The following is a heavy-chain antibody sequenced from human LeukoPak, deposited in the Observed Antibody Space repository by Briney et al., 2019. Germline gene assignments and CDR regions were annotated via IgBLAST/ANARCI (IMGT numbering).Heavy chain of an antibody. Sequence: ASQTLSLTCAVSGGSISSCGYSWSWIRQPPGKGLEWIGYIYHSGSTYYNPSLKSRVTISVDRSKNQFSLKLSSVTAADTAVYYCARGLVVPAAIIAVGYFQHWGQGTLVTVSS. V-gene: IGHV4-30-2*01. CDR3: ARGLVVPAAIIAVGYFQH. J-gene: IGHJ1*01. CDR2: IYHSGST. D-gene: IGHD2-2*02. CDR1: GGSISSCGYS.